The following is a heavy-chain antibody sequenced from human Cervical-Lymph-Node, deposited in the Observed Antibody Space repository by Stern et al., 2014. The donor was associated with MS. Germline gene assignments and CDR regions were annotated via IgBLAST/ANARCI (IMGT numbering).Heavy chain of an antibody. V-gene: IGHV5-51*01. Sequence: VQLVQSGAEVKKPGQSLKISCKGSGYSFTNSWIGWVRQMSGKGLELMGIISPVDSETRYSPSFQGQVTISVDKSINPAYVQWTSLEASDTAMYYCARQGCATTSCHTIDSWGQGTLITVSS. J-gene: IGHJ4*02. CDR1: GYSFTNSW. CDR2: ISPVDSET. CDR3: ARQGCATTSCHTIDS. D-gene: IGHD2-2*02.